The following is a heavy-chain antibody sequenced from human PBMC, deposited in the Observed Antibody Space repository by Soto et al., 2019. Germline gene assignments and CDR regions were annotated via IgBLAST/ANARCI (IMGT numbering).Heavy chain of an antibody. CDR1: GGFISSSSYY. V-gene: IGHV4-39*01. CDR3: AISPLHCSGGICSPPLY. CDR2: IYYSGST. Sequence: QLQLQESGPGLVKPSETLSLTCTVSGGFISSSSYYWGWIRQPPGKGLEWIGSIYYSGSTYYNPSLKSRVTISVDTSKNQFSLKLSSVTAADTAVFYCAISPLHCSGGICSPPLYWGQGTLVTVSS. J-gene: IGHJ4*02. D-gene: IGHD2-15*01.